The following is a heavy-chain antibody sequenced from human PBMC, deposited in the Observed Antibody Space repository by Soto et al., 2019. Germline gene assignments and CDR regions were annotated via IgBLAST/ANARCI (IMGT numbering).Heavy chain of an antibody. CDR3: ARPADYVSGFSQ. J-gene: IGHJ4*02. Sequence: QVQLVQSGAEEKKPGSSVKVSCQTSGGTFTTSTISWVRQAPGQGLEWMGGIIPVFGTPSYAQKFQGRVTMIADKSSSTAYMELRNLRSEDTAMYYCARPADYVSGFSQWGQGTLVTVSS. CDR1: GGTFTTST. CDR2: IIPVFGTP. V-gene: IGHV1-69*06. D-gene: IGHD3-16*01.